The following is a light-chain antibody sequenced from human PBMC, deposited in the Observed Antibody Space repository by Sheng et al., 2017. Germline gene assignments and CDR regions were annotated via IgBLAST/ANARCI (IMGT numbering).Light chain of an antibody. J-gene: IGLJ3*02. Sequence: SYVVTQEPSMSVAPGQTARISCGGNNIGNKSVHWYQQKAGQAPVLVVYDDSVRPSGIPERFSGSNSGNTATLTINRVEAGDEADYFCQVWDHVWLFGGGTKLTVL. CDR3: QVWDHVWL. CDR2: DDS. CDR1: NIGNKS. V-gene: IGLV3-21*02.